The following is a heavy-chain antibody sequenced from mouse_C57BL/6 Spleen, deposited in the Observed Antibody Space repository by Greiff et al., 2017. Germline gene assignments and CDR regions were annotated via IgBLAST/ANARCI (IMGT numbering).Heavy chain of an antibody. Sequence: DVMLVESGGGLVKPGGSLKLSCAASGFTFSSYTMSWVRQTPEKRLEWVATISGGGGNTYYPDSVKGRFTISRDNAKNTLYLQMSSLRSEDTALYYCARLGSNYSYAMDYWGQGTSVTVSS. CDR2: ISGGGGNT. V-gene: IGHV5-9*01. CDR3: ARLGSNYSYAMDY. J-gene: IGHJ4*01. D-gene: IGHD2-5*01. CDR1: GFTFSSYT.